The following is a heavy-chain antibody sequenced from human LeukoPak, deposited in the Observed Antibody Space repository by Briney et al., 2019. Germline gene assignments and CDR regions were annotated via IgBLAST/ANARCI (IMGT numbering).Heavy chain of an antibody. V-gene: IGHV1-2*02. Sequence: ASVKVXCKASGYTFTGYYMHWVRQAPGQGLEWMGWINPNSGGTNYAQKFQGRVTMTRDTSISTAYMELSRLRSDDTAVYYCARDAPLYDFWSGYPPDVWGKGTTVTVSS. CDR2: INPNSGGT. D-gene: IGHD3-3*01. CDR1: GYTFTGYY. CDR3: ARDAPLYDFWSGYPPDV. J-gene: IGHJ6*04.